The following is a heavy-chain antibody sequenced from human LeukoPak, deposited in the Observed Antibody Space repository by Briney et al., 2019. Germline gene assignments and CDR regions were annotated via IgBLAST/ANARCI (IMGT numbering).Heavy chain of an antibody. V-gene: IGHV3-23*01. CDR3: AKGAGNFDWSYHDY. CDR1: RFTFSSYA. J-gene: IGHJ4*02. D-gene: IGHD3-9*01. Sequence: PGGSLRLSCAASRFTFSSYAMSWVRQAPGKGLEWVSVISGSGGTTYNADSVKGRFTISRDNSKNTLYLQLNSLRAEDTAVYYCAKGAGNFDWSYHDYWGQGTLVTVSS. CDR2: ISGSGGTT.